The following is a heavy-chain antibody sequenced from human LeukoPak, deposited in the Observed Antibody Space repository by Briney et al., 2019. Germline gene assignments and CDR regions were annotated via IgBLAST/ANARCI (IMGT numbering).Heavy chain of an antibody. V-gene: IGHV3-21*01. Sequence: GGSLRLSCAASGFTFSSFTMNWVRQAPGKGLEWVSCISPSSSYIYYADSVKGRFTISRDNAKNSLYLQMNSLSAEDTAVYYCARGPDHYYYGMDIWGQGTTVTVS. J-gene: IGHJ6*02. CDR3: ARGPDHYYYGMDI. CDR2: ISPSSSYI. D-gene: IGHD1-14*01. CDR1: GFTFSSFT.